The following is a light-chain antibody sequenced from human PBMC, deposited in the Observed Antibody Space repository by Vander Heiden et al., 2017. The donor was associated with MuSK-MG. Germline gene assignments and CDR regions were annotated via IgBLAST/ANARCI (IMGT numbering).Light chain of an antibody. J-gene: IGLJ1*01. CDR1: SSNIGSNY. Sequence: QSVLTQPPSASGTPGQRVTISCSGSSSNIGSNYVYWYQHLPGTAPKLLIYRNNQRPSGVPDRFSGSKSGTSASLAISVLRSEDEADYYCAAWDDSLNYVFGTGTKVTVL. V-gene: IGLV1-47*01. CDR3: AAWDDSLNYV. CDR2: RNN.